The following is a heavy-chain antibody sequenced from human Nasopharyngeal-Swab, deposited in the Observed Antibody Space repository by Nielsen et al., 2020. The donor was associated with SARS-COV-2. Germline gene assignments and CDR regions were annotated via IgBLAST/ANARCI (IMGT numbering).Heavy chain of an antibody. V-gene: IGHV3-48*01. CDR1: GFTLSTYS. J-gene: IGHJ4*01. CDR2: IGTSSTPI. CDR3: VRGWRSNSFDY. D-gene: IGHD2/OR15-2a*01. Sequence: GESLKISCAASGFTLSTYSMDWVRQVPGKGLEWVAHIGTSSTPIYYADSVRGRPSISRDNAKNSLSLLMTTLRGEDTAVYYCVRGWRSNSFDYWGQGARVTVSA.